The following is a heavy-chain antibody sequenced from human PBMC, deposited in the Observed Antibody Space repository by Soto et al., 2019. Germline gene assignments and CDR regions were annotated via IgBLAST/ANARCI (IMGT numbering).Heavy chain of an antibody. V-gene: IGHV3-30*02. CDR1: GFTFSSYG. CDR3: ANTATVTTLYYGMDV. CDR2: ISYDGSNK. D-gene: IGHD4-17*01. Sequence: PGGSLRLSCAASGFTFSSYGMYWVRQAPGMGLEWVTFISYDGSNKYYADSVKGRFTISRDNSKNTLYLQMNSLGAEDAAVYYCANTATVTTLYYGMDVWGQGTTVTVSS. J-gene: IGHJ6*02.